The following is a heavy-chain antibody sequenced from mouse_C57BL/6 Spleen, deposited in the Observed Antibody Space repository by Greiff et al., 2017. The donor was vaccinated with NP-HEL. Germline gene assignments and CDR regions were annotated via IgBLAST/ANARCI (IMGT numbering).Heavy chain of an antibody. J-gene: IGHJ3*01. Sequence: EVQRVESGGGLVKPGGSLKLSCAASGFTFSDYGMHWVRQAPEKGLEWVAYISSGSSTIYYADTVKGRFTISRDNAKNTLFLQMTSLRSEDTGMYYCARDHDYDGAWFAYWGQGTLVTVSA. V-gene: IGHV5-17*01. CDR3: ARDHDYDGAWFAY. D-gene: IGHD2-4*01. CDR1: GFTFSDYG. CDR2: ISSGSSTI.